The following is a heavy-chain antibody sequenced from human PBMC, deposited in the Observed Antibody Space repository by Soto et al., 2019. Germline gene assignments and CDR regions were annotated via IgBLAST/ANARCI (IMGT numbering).Heavy chain of an antibody. V-gene: IGHV4-4*02. D-gene: IGHD6-13*01. J-gene: IGHJ4*02. CDR3: AVPGAGDFDY. CDR1: GASISTNNW. Sequence: SGTLSLTCAVSGASISTNNWWSWVRQPPGKGLEWIGEVYHSGSTNCNPSLKSRVTISIDKSKNQFSLRLTSMTAADTAVYYCAVPGAGDFDYWSQGLLVTVS. CDR2: VYHSGST.